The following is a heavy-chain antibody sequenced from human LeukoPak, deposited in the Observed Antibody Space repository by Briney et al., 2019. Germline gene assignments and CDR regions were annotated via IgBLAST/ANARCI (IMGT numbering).Heavy chain of an antibody. CDR2: IIPIFGTA. V-gene: IGHV1-69*13. J-gene: IGHJ6*02. D-gene: IGHD5-18*01. Sequence: SVKVSCKASGGTFSSYAISWVRQAPGQGLEWMGGIIPIFGTANYAQRFRGRVTITADESTCTAYMELSSLRSDDTAVYYCARGASIQLWAQIPPWYYYGMDVWGQGTTVTVSS. CDR1: GGTFSSYA. CDR3: ARGASIQLWAQIPPWYYYGMDV.